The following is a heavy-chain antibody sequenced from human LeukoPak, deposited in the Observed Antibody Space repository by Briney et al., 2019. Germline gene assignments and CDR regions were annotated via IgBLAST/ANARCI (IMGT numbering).Heavy chain of an antibody. J-gene: IGHJ4*02. CDR3: AKRHYDFWSGYQNQMYYFDY. CDR1: GFIFRNYA. V-gene: IGHV3-23*01. Sequence: GGSLRLSCAASGFIFRNYAMSWVRQAPGKGLEWVSAISGSGGSTYYADSVKGRFTISRDNSKNTLYLQMNSLRAEDTAVYYCAKRHYDFWSGYQNQMYYFDYWGQGTLVTVSS. CDR2: ISGSGGST. D-gene: IGHD3-3*01.